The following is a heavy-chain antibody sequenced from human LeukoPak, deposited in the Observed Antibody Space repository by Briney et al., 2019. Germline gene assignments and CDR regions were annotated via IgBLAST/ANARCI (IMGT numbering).Heavy chain of an antibody. CDR3: ARGDCSSPSCYLSDWFDP. CDR2: IYYSGST. D-gene: IGHD2-2*01. CDR1: GGSISSYY. V-gene: IGHV4-59*12. Sequence: SETLSLTCTVSGGSISSYYWSWIRQPPGKGLEWIGYIYYSGSTNYNPSLKSRVTISVDTSKNQFSLKLSSVTAADTAVYYCARGDCSSPSCYLSDWFDPWGQGTLVTVSS. J-gene: IGHJ5*02.